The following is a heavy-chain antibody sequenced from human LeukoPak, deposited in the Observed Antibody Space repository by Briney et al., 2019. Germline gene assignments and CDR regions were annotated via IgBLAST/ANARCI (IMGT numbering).Heavy chain of an antibody. D-gene: IGHD3-9*01. CDR2: INHSGST. CDR3: ARGQRYYDILTGYYYYYGMDL. Sequence: SETLSLTCAVYGGSFSGYYWSWIRQPPGKGLEWIGEINHSGSTNYNPSLKRRVTISVDTSKNQFTLKLNSVTAAHTAVYYCARGQRYYDILTGYYYYYGMDLWCQGTTVTVSS. V-gene: IGHV4-34*01. CDR1: GGSFSGYY. J-gene: IGHJ6*02.